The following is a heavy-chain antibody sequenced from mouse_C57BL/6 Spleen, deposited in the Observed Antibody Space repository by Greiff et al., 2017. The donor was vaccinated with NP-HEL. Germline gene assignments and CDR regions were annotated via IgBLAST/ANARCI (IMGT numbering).Heavy chain of an antibody. CDR1: GFTFSSYA. J-gene: IGHJ4*01. CDR3: ARADLNYAMDY. CDR2: ISDGGSYT. Sequence: EVKLVESGGGLVKPGGSLKLSCAASGFTFSSYAMSWVRQTPEKRLEWVATISDGGSYTCYPDNVKGRFTISRDNAKNNLYLQMSHLKSEDTAMYYCARADLNYAMDYWGQGTSVTVSS. V-gene: IGHV5-4*03.